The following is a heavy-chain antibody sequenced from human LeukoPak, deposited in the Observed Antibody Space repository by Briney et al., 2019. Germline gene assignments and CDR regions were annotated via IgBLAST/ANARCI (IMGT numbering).Heavy chain of an antibody. CDR2: INAYNGNT. CDR1: GYTFSSYA. CDR3: ARNYDRRPFDY. D-gene: IGHD3-22*01. Sequence: ASVKVSCKASGYTFSSYAISWVRQAPGQGLEWMGWINAYNGNTNHAQNLQDRVTMTTDTSTSTAYVELRSLRSDDTALYYCARNYDRRPFDYWGQGTLVTVSS. V-gene: IGHV1-18*01. J-gene: IGHJ4*02.